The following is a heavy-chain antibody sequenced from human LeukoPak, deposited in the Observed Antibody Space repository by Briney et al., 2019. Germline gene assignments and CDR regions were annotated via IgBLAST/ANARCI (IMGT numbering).Heavy chain of an antibody. V-gene: IGHV3-30-3*01. J-gene: IGHJ6*02. CDR2: ISYDGSNK. Sequence: PGRSLRLSCAASGFTFSSYAMHWVRQAPGKGLEWVAVISYDGSNKYYADSVKGRFTISSDNSKNTLYLQMNSLRAEDTAVYYCARVKVLAVAGAAWGADYYYYGMDVWGQGTTVTVSS. D-gene: IGHD6-19*01. CDR1: GFTFSSYA. CDR3: ARVKVLAVAGAAWGADYYYYGMDV.